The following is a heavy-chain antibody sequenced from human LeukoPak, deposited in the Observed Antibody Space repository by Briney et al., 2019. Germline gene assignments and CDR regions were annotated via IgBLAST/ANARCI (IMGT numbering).Heavy chain of an antibody. V-gene: IGHV4-34*01. Sequence: PSETLSLTCAVYGGSFSGYYWSWIRQPPGKGLEWIGEINHSGSTNYNPSLKSRVTISVGTSKNQFSLKLSSVTAADTAVYYCARARGDSSGYYYVSDYWGQGTLVTVSS. CDR3: ARARGDSSGYYYVSDY. CDR1: GGSFSGYY. J-gene: IGHJ4*02. D-gene: IGHD3-22*01. CDR2: INHSGST.